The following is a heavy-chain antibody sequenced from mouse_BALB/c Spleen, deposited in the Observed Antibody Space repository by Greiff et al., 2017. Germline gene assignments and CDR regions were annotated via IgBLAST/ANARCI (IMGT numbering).Heavy chain of an antibody. CDR3: ARSGYDYLAY. D-gene: IGHD2-4*01. V-gene: IGHV1-7*01. CDR1: GYTFTSYW. CDR2: INPSTGYT. Sequence: QVQLKQSGAELAKPGASVKMSCKASGYTFTSYWMHWVKQRPGQGLEWIGYINPSTGYTEYNQKFKDKATLTADKSSSTAYMQLSSLTSEDSAVYYCARSGYDYLAYWGQGTLVTVSA. J-gene: IGHJ3*01.